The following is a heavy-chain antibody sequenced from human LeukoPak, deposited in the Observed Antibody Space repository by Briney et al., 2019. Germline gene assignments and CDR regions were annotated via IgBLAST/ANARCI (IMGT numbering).Heavy chain of an antibody. V-gene: IGHV4-34*01. CDR2: INHSGST. CDR3: ARLRLYGWGRDRQGFDP. J-gene: IGHJ5*02. D-gene: IGHD3-10*01. Sequence: SETLSLTCAVYGGSFSGYYWSWIRQPPGKGLEWIGEINHSGSTNYNPSLKSRVTIPVDTSKNQFSLKLSSVTAADTAVYYWARLRLYGWGRDRQGFDPWGQEPLVTVSS. CDR1: GGSFSGYY.